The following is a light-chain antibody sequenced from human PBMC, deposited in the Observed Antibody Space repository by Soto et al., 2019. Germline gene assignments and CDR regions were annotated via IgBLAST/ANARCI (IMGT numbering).Light chain of an antibody. CDR2: EVS. CDR1: SRDVGGYNY. Sequence: QSALTQPASVSGSPGQSITSSCTGTSRDVGGYNYVSWYHQHPGKAPKLMIYEVSNRPSGVSNRFSGSKSGKTASLTISGLQAEDEGDYYCSSYTGSSTLLFGGGTKVTVL. J-gene: IGLJ2*01. V-gene: IGLV2-14*01. CDR3: SSYTGSSTLL.